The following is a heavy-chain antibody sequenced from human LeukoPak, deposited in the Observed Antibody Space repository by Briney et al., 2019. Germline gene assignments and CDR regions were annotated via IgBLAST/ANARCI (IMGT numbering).Heavy chain of an antibody. J-gene: IGHJ6*03. V-gene: IGHV1-69*02. Sequence: SVKVSCKASGGTFSSYTISWVRQAPGQGLEWMGRIIPILGIANYAQKFQGRVTITADKSTSTAYMELSSLRSEDTAVYYCARVVPAAPDAYYYYYMGVWGKGTTVTVSS. CDR1: GGTFSSYT. CDR2: IIPILGIA. CDR3: ARVVPAAPDAYYYYYMGV. D-gene: IGHD2-2*01.